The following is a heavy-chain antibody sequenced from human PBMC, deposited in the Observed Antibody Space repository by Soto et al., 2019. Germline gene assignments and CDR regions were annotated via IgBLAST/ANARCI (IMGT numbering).Heavy chain of an antibody. Sequence: LRLSCAAPGFTSTSYSMHWDRQAPGKGLEWVSSISSSSSYIYYADSVKGRFTISRDNAKNSQYLPMNSLRAEDTAVYYCASVARCYDGIDYFDDWGQGTLVTVSS. CDR1: GFTSTSYS. D-gene: IGHD3-16*01. CDR2: ISSSSSYI. V-gene: IGHV3-21*01. CDR3: ASVARCYDGIDYFDD. J-gene: IGHJ4*02.